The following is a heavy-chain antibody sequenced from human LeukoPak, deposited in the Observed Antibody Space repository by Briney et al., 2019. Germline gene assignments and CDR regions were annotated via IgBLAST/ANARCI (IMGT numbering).Heavy chain of an antibody. CDR2: INPNSGGT. J-gene: IGHJ5*02. Sequence: GSSVKVSCKASGGTFSSYAISWVRQAPGQGLEWVGWINPNSGGTNYAQKFQGRVTMTRDTSISTAYMELSRLRSDDTAVYYCARIQLRTSGSYYPIWFDPWGQGTLVTVSS. V-gene: IGHV1-2*02. CDR3: ARIQLRTSGSYYPIWFDP. CDR1: GGTFSSYA. D-gene: IGHD1-26*01.